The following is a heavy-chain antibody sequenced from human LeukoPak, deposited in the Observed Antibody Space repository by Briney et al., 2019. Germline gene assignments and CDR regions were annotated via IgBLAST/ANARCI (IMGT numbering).Heavy chain of an antibody. CDR3: ARNLGASSWYGFDY. D-gene: IGHD6-13*01. Sequence: GESLRLSCAASGFTFSSYWMSWVRQAPGKGLEWVANVKQDGSEKYYVDSVRGRFTISRENARNSLYLQMNSLRAVDTAVYYCARNLGASSWYGFDYWGQGTLVTVSS. CDR2: VKQDGSEK. V-gene: IGHV3-7*01. J-gene: IGHJ4*02. CDR1: GFTFSSYW.